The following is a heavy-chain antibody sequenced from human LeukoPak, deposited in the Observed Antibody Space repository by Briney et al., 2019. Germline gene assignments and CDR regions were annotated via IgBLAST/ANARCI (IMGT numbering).Heavy chain of an antibody. CDR3: ARSYCSSTSCYRPLDY. D-gene: IGHD2-2*02. J-gene: IGHJ4*02. CDR2: IRYDGSNK. Sequence: GGSLRLSCAASGFTFSSYGMHWVRQAPGKGLEWVAFIRYDGSNKYYADSVKGRFTISRDNSKNTLYLQMNSLRAEDTAVYYCARSYCSSTSCYRPLDYWGQGTLVTVSS. CDR1: GFTFSSYG. V-gene: IGHV3-30*02.